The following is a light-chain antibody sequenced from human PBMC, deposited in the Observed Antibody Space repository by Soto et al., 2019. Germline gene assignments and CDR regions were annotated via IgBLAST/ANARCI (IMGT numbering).Light chain of an antibody. Sequence: DIVMPQPPLSLSVTPGQPASISCKSSESLLHSDGKTYLYWYLQKPGQPPQLLLYEVSNRVSGVPDGFSGSWSGTDFTMKISRVEAEDAGDYYCMHSRQLPLTFSGGTKVEI. V-gene: IGKV2D-29*01. CDR3: MHSRQLPLT. CDR1: ESLLHSDGKTY. CDR2: EVS. J-gene: IGKJ4*01.